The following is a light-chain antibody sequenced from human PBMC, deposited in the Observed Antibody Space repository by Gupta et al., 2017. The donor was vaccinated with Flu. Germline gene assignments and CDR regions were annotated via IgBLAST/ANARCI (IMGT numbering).Light chain of an antibody. V-gene: IGKV1-12*01. CDR2: AAS. CDR1: QGISAW. J-gene: IGKJ1*01. Sequence: GDTVTTTCRASQGISAWLAWYQQKPGKAPNLLMSAASSLESGVPTRFSGSGSGTDFTLTISRLQPEDFATYYCQRTDNFPWTFGQGTKVEIK. CDR3: QRTDNFPWT.